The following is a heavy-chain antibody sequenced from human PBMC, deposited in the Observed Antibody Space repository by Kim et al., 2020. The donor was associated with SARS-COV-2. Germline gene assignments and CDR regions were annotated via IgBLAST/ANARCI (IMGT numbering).Heavy chain of an antibody. CDR3: ARERSCSGGSCDLEWRTYYCYGMDV. CDR2: ISSSSSYI. CDR1: GFTFSSYS. V-gene: IGHV3-21*01. Sequence: GGSLSLSCAASGFTFSSYSMNWVRQAPGKGLEWVSSISSSSSYIYYADPVKGRFTIPRDNAKNSLYLQMNSLRAKDTAVYYCARERSCSGGSCDLEWRTYYCYGMDVWGQGTTVAVSS. D-gene: IGHD2-15*01. J-gene: IGHJ6*02.